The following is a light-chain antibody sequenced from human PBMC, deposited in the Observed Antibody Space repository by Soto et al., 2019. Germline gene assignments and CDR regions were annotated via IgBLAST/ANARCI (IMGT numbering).Light chain of an antibody. CDR2: DAS. J-gene: IGKJ1*01. V-gene: IGKV1-5*01. CDR3: QQCKSYPWT. Sequence: EIQMTQSPSTLSASVGDRVTITCRASQSVSYWLAWYQQKPGKAPKLLVHDASTLLSGVPSRFSGSVSGTEFILTIGSLQPDDFATYYCQQCKSYPWTFGQGTTV. CDR1: QSVSYW.